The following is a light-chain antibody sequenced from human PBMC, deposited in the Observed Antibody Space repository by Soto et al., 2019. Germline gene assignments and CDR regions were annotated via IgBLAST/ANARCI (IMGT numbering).Light chain of an antibody. CDR2: EVS. CDR1: SSDVGGYNY. CDR3: SSYTSSSTPGV. Sequence: QSALTQPAFVSGSPGQSITISCTGTSSDVGGYNYVSWYQQHPGKAPKLMIYEVSNRPSGVSNRFSGSKSGNTASLTISGLQAEDEADYYCSSYTSSSTPGVFGGGTKVTVL. V-gene: IGLV2-14*01. J-gene: IGLJ2*01.